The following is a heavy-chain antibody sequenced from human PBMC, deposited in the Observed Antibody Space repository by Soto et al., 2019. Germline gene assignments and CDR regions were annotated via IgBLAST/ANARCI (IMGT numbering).Heavy chain of an antibody. Sequence: GGSLRLSCAASGFTFSSYGMHWVRQAPGKGLEWVSAIGTAGDTYYPGSVKGRFTISRENAKNSLYLQMNSLRAGDTAVYYCARATGGDYPDYYYYYYMDVWGKGTTVTVSS. D-gene: IGHD4-17*01. V-gene: IGHV3-13*01. CDR1: GFTFSSYG. CDR3: ARATGGDYPDYYYYYYMDV. CDR2: IGTAGDT. J-gene: IGHJ6*03.